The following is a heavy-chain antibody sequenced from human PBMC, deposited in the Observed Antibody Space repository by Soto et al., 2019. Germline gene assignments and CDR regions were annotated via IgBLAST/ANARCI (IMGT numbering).Heavy chain of an antibody. D-gene: IGHD2-15*01. Sequence: QVQLVQSGAEVRKPGASVKVSCKASGYTFTSYDINWVRQATGQGLEWMGWMNPNSGNTGYAQKFQGRVTMTWNTSIGTAYMELSSLRSEDTAVYYCAREAIPPPVKVAYYYYGMDVWGQGNTVTVSS. CDR1: GYTFTSYD. V-gene: IGHV1-8*01. J-gene: IGHJ6*02. CDR2: MNPNSGNT. CDR3: AREAIPPPVKVAYYYYGMDV.